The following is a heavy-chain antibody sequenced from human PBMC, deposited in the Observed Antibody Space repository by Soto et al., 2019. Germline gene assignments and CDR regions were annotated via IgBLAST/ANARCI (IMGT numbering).Heavy chain of an antibody. D-gene: IGHD6-6*01. J-gene: IGHJ6*02. Sequence: EVQLVESGGGLVQPGGSLRLSCAASGFSFSTYSMNWVRQASGKGLEWVSYISSRSYTIYYVDSVKGRFTISRDNAKNSLYLQINSLRDEDTAVYYCARGGSSSDNGMDVWGQGTTVTVSS. CDR3: ARGGSSSDNGMDV. CDR2: ISSRSYTI. CDR1: GFSFSTYS. V-gene: IGHV3-48*02.